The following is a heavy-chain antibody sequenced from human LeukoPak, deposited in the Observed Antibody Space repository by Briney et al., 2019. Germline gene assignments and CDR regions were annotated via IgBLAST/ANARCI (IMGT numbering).Heavy chain of an antibody. J-gene: IGHJ3*02. CDR3: AKGYSSSWWVAFDI. V-gene: IGHV3-48*03. Sequence: GGSLRLSCAASGFTFSSYEMNWVRQAPGKGLEWVSYISSSGSTIYYADSVKGRFTISRDNAKNSLYLQMNNLRAEDMALYYCAKGYSSSWWVAFDIWGQGTMVTVSS. D-gene: IGHD6-13*01. CDR1: GFTFSSYE. CDR2: ISSSGSTI.